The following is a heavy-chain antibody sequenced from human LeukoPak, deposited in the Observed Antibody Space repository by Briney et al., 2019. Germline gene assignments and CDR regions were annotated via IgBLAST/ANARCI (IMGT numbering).Heavy chain of an antibody. CDR1: GGTFSSYA. V-gene: IGHV1-69*05. CDR3: ARDVITSHSGSYYGLDY. Sequence: RASVKVSCKASGGTFSSYAISWVRQAPGQGLEWIGRIIPIFGTANYAQKFQGRVTITTDESTSTAYMELSSLGSEDTAVYYCARDVITSHSGSYYGLDYWGQGTLVTVSS. D-gene: IGHD1-26*01. J-gene: IGHJ4*02. CDR2: IIPIFGTA.